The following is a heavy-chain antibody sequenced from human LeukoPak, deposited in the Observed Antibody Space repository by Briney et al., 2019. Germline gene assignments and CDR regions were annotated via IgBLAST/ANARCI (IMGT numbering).Heavy chain of an antibody. Sequence: SVKVSCKASGATFRDYALNWVRQAPGQGLEWMGVFIPILGTANSTQKFQDRVTITADISTNTAYMELSSPRSEDTAVYYCARDMDYNNGNWYFDLWGRGTLVTVSS. CDR1: GATFRDYA. CDR2: FIPILGTA. V-gene: IGHV1-69*10. CDR3: ARDMDYNNGNWYFDL. J-gene: IGHJ2*01. D-gene: IGHD4-11*01.